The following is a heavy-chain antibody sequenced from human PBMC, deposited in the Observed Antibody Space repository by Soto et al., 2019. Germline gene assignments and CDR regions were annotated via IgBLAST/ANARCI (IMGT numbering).Heavy chain of an antibody. CDR1: GGSFSGYY. J-gene: IGHJ6*02. CDR2: INHSGST. V-gene: IGHV4-34*01. D-gene: IGHD6-6*01. Sequence: WETLSLTCAVYGGSFSGYYWSWIRQPPGKGLEWIGEINHSGSTNYNPSLKSRVTISVDTSKNQFSLKLSSVTAADTAVYYCARGHGIAARLYYYYGMDVWGQGTTVTVSS. CDR3: ARGHGIAARLYYYYGMDV.